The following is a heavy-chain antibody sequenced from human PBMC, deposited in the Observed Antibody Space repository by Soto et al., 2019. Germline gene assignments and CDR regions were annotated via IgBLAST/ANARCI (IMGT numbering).Heavy chain of an antibody. Sequence: SETLSLTCTVSGGSISSGGYYWSWIRQLPGKGLEWIGYIYYSGSTYYNPSLKSRVTISVDTSKNQFSLKLSSVTAADTAVYYCARVGGINWFDPWGQGTLVTVSS. CDR2: IYYSGST. CDR1: GGSISSGGYY. D-gene: IGHD3-16*01. CDR3: ARVGGINWFDP. J-gene: IGHJ5*02. V-gene: IGHV4-31*03.